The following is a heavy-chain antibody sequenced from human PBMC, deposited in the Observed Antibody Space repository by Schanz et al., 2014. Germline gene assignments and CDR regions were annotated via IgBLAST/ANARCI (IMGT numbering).Heavy chain of an antibody. CDR1: NRSFGNYY. D-gene: IGHD3-22*01. CDR3: ARGAHSSWGGSWFHP. CDR2: INHSGST. V-gene: IGHV4-34*01. Sequence: QEHLQQWGAGLLKPSETLSLTCGVYNRSFGNYYYNWIRQPPGKGLEWIGEINHSGSTNYNPSLKRRVTLSVDASTNQFSLRLRSLTAADTAVYYCARGAHSSWGGSWFHPWGQGTLVSVSS. J-gene: IGHJ5*02.